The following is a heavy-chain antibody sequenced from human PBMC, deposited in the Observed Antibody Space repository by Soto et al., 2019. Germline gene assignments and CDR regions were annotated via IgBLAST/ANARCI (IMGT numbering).Heavy chain of an antibody. D-gene: IGHD5-12*01. CDR1: GFTFSSYG. J-gene: IGHJ4*02. V-gene: IGHV3-30*18. CDR3: ANTASPMATITPFDY. CDR2: MSYDGSSR. Sequence: GGSLRLSCEASGFTFSSYGMHWVRQAPGKGLEWVAVMSYDGSSRHYADSVKGRFTISRDNSNNTLYLQMHSLTPGDTAVYYCANTASPMATITPFDYWGRGILVTVSS.